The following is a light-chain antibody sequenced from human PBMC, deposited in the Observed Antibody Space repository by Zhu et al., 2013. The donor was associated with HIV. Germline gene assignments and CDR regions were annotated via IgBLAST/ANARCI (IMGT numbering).Light chain of an antibody. CDR2: WAS. J-gene: IGKJ1*01. CDR1: QSVSYNSNNRHY. CDR3: LQHHTYPWT. Sequence: DIVMTQSPDSLAVSLGERATINCKSSQSVSYNSNNRHYLAWYQQKSGQPPKLLIYWASTRESGVPDRFSGSGSGTEFTLSISSLQSEDFATYFCLQHHTYPWTFGQATKVEIK. V-gene: IGKV4-1*01.